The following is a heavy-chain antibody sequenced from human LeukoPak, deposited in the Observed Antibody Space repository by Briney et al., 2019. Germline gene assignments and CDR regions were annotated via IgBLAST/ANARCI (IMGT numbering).Heavy chain of an antibody. Sequence: GASVKVSCKVSGYTLTELSMHWVRQAPGKGLEWMGGFDPEDGETIYAQKFQGRVTMTEDTSTDTAYMELSSLRSEDTAVYYSATDLFQFRNSIYGMDVWGQGTTVTVSS. CDR3: ATDLFQFRNSIYGMDV. D-gene: IGHD1-7*01. J-gene: IGHJ6*02. V-gene: IGHV1-24*01. CDR2: FDPEDGET. CDR1: GYTLTELS.